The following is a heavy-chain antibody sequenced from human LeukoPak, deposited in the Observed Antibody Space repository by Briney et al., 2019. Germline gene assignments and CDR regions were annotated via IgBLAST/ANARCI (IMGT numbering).Heavy chain of an antibody. CDR1: GFTFSDYH. CDR3: ARPNAVRGAMPFDY. J-gene: IGHJ4*02. D-gene: IGHD3-10*01. Sequence: PGGSLRLSCVASGFTFSDYHMSWIRQAPGKGLEWLAHISTKSGTIYYADSIRGRFTISRDNAENSLYLQMNNLGAEDTAVYYCARPNAVRGAMPFDYWGQGTLDTVSS. CDR2: ISTKSGTI. V-gene: IGHV3-11*01.